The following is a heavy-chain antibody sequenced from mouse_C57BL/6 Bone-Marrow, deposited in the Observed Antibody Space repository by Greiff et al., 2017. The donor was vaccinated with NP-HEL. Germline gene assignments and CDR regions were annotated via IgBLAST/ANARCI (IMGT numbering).Heavy chain of an antibody. CDR2: IYPGDGDT. V-gene: IGHV1-80*01. J-gene: IGHJ3*01. Sequence: QVQLQQSGAELVKPGASVKISCKASGYEFSNYWMNWVKQRPGKGLEWIGQIYPGDGDTNSNGKFKDKATLTADKYSSTAYMQLSRLTSEDSAVYFCARGAYWGQGTLVTVSA. CDR3: ARGAY. CDR1: GYEFSNYW.